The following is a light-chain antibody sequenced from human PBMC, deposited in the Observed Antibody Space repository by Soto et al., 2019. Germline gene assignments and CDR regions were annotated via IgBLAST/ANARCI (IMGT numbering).Light chain of an antibody. CDR2: EVS. CDR1: SSDVGGYNY. J-gene: IGLJ1*01. CDR3: SSYTSSRTLV. V-gene: IGLV2-14*01. Sequence: QSALTQPASVSGSPGQSITISCTGTSSDVGGYNYVSWYQQHPGKAPKLMIYEVSNRHSGVSNRFSGSKSGNTASLTISGLQAEEEADYYCSSYTSSRTLVFGTGTKVTVL.